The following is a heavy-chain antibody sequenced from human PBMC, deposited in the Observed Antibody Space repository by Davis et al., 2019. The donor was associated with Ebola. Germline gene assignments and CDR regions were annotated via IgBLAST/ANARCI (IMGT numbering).Heavy chain of an antibody. CDR2: INPSGGST. Sequence: AASVKVSCKASGYTFTSYYMHCVGHAPGQGLEWMGIINPSGGSTDYAQKFQSRVTMTRDTSTSTVYMELSSLRSEDTAVYYCARELNAIVVVVAAPPNYYYYGMDVWGKGTTFTVSS. CDR1: GYTFTSYY. D-gene: IGHD2-15*01. J-gene: IGHJ6*04. V-gene: IGHV1-46*01. CDR3: ARELNAIVVVVAAPPNYYYYGMDV.